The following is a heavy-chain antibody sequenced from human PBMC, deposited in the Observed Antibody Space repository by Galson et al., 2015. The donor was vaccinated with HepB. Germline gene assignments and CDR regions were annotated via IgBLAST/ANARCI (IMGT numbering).Heavy chain of an antibody. CDR1: GGSISSYY. J-gene: IGHJ4*02. CDR2: IYYSGST. Sequence: ETLSLTRTVSGGSISSYYWSWIRQPPGKGLEWIGYIYYSGSTNYNPSLKSRVTISVDTSKNQFSLKLSSVTAADTAVYYCARHGYDFWSGTYYFDYWGQGTLVTVSS. D-gene: IGHD3-3*01. V-gene: IGHV4-59*08. CDR3: ARHGYDFWSGTYYFDY.